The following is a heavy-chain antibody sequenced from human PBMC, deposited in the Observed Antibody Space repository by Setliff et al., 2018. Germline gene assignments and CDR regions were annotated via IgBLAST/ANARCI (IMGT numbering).Heavy chain of an antibody. V-gene: IGHV1-18*01. CDR1: GATLSGVV. J-gene: IGHJ4*02. Sequence: SVKVSCKASGATLSGVVFSWVRQAPGQRPEWMGWISPYNGKTRSIERFQGRLTLTIDTSTNTVFMELRNLRPDDTAIYYCARDGGGYCATTSCFHFDYWGQGTQVTVSS. CDR3: ARDGGGYCATTSCFHFDY. D-gene: IGHD2-15*01. CDR2: ISPYNGKT.